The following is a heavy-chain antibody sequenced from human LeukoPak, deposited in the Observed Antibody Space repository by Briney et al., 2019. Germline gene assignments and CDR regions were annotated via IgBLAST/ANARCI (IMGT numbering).Heavy chain of an antibody. D-gene: IGHD6-13*01. CDR1: GLTFSNSA. Sequence: GGSPRLSCVASGLTFSNSAMHWVRQAPGKGLEWVAVISYDGSNKYYADSVKGRFTISRDNSKNTLYLQMNSLRAEDTAVYYCARDQGYSSSWYHDAFDIWGQGTMVTVSS. CDR2: ISYDGSNK. J-gene: IGHJ3*02. V-gene: IGHV3-30*04. CDR3: ARDQGYSSSWYHDAFDI.